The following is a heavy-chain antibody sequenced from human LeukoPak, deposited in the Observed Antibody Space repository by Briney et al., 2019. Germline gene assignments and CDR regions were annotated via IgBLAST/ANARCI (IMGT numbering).Heavy chain of an antibody. D-gene: IGHD3-10*01. Sequence: SETLSLTCTVSGGSISSGGYYWSWIRQHPGKGLEWIGYIYYSGSTYYNPSLKSRVTISVDTSKDQFSLKLSSVTAADTAVYYCARDGAVVRRAFDIWGQGTMVTVSS. J-gene: IGHJ3*02. CDR1: GGSISSGGYY. CDR2: IYYSGST. CDR3: ARDGAVVRRAFDI. V-gene: IGHV4-31*03.